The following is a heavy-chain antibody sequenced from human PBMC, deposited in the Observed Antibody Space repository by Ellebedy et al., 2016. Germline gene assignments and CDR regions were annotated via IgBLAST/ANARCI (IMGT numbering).Heavy chain of an antibody. D-gene: IGHD2-2*01. CDR3: ARGSVVPAATSPYFYYNGMDV. Sequence: GSLRLSXAVYGGSFSGYFCSWIRQSPGKGLEWIGDINHSGRTDYNPSLKSRVTMSLDTSKSQASLKLTSVTAADTAVYYCARGSVVPAATSPYFYYNGMDVWGPGTTVTVSS. CDR2: INHSGRT. V-gene: IGHV4-34*01. CDR1: GGSFSGYF. J-gene: IGHJ6*02.